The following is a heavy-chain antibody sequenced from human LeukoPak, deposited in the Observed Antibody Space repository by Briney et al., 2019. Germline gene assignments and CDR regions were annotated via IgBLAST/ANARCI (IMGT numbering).Heavy chain of an antibody. J-gene: IGHJ4*02. CDR3: ARELSRGYSYGT. CDR1: KYTFTGYY. Sequence: ASVKVSCKASKYTFTGYYMHCVRQAPGQGLEWMGWINPNSAGTNYAQKFQGRVTMTRDTSISTAYMELSRLRSDDTAVYYCARELSRGYSYGTWGQGTLVTVSS. V-gene: IGHV1-2*02. CDR2: INPNSAGT. D-gene: IGHD5-18*01.